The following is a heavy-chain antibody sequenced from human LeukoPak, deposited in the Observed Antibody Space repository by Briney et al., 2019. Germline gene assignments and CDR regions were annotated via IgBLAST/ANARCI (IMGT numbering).Heavy chain of an antibody. Sequence: PSDTLSLTCTVSGGSVSSSDSYWGWIRQPPGKGLEWVGCVYSSGTTYYSSSLYSRVTISVDTSKKQFSLRLSSVTAADTAVHYCGVAVADTGHWFDPWGQGTLVTVSS. CDR1: GGSVSSSDSY. V-gene: IGHV4-39*01. CDR3: GVAVADTGHWFDP. CDR2: VYSSGTT. J-gene: IGHJ5*02. D-gene: IGHD6-19*01.